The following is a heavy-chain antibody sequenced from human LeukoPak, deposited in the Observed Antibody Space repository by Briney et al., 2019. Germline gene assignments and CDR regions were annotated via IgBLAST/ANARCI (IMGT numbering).Heavy chain of an antibody. V-gene: IGHV1-8*03. CDR1: GYTFTSYD. CDR3: ARVGYYTNNGSLHFDY. Sequence: ASVKVSCKASGYTFTSYDINWVRQATGQGLEWMGWMNSNSGNTDYAQKFQGRVTITRNTSISTAYMELSSLRSEDTAVYYCARVGYYTNNGSLHFDYWGQGTLVTVSS. CDR2: MNSNSGNT. D-gene: IGHD3-22*01. J-gene: IGHJ4*02.